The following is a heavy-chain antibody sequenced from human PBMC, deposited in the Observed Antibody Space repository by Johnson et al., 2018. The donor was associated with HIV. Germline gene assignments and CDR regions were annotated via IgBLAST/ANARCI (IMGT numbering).Heavy chain of an antibody. J-gene: IGHJ3*02. CDR1: GFTLSSYD. CDR3: ARGFVTIFGVDGFDI. CDR2: IDTAGDT. Sequence: MLLVESGGGLVQPGGSLRLSCAASGFTLSSYDMHWVRQVTGKGLEWVSGIDTAGDTYYPGSVMGRFTISRENAKNSLYLQMNSLRAGDTAVYYCARGFVTIFGVDGFDIWGQGTMVTVSS. D-gene: IGHD3-3*01. V-gene: IGHV3-13*01.